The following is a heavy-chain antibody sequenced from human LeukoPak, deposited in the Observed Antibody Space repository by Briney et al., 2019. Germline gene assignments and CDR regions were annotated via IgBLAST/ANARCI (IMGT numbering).Heavy chain of an antibody. CDR1: GFTFGDYA. J-gene: IGHJ6*03. Sequence: PGGSLRLSCTASGFTFGDYAMSWVRQAPGKGLEWVGFIRSKAYGGTTEYAASVKGRFTISRDDSKSIAYLQMNSLKTEDTAVYYCTRGWIQLWYNYMDVWGKGTTVTISS. V-gene: IGHV3-49*04. CDR2: IRSKAYGGTT. D-gene: IGHD5-18*01. CDR3: TRGWIQLWYNYMDV.